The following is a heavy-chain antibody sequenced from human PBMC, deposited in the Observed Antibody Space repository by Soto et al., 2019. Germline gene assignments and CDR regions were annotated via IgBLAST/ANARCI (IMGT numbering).Heavy chain of an antibody. V-gene: IGHV3-21*01. Sequence: GGSLRLSCAASGFTFSSYSMNWVRQAPGKGLEWVSSISSSSSYIYYADSVKGRFTISRDNAKNSLYLQMNSLRAEDTAVYYCARDPQYCDILTGQADYWGQGNLVTVS. D-gene: IGHD3-9*01. CDR1: GFTFSSYS. J-gene: IGHJ4*02. CDR2: ISSSSSYI. CDR3: ARDPQYCDILTGQADY.